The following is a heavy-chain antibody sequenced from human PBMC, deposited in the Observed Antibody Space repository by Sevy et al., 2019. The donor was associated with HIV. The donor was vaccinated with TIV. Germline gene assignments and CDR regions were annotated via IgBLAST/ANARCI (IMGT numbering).Heavy chain of an antibody. Sequence: GGSLRLSCAASGFTFSSYDMSWVRQAPGKGLEWVSAISGSGGSTYYADSVKGRFTISRDNSKNTLYLQMNSLRAEDTAVYYCAKEYYYDSSGSVGAFDIWGQGPMVTVSS. CDR3: AKEYYYDSSGSVGAFDI. CDR2: ISGSGGST. J-gene: IGHJ3*02. V-gene: IGHV3-23*01. D-gene: IGHD3-22*01. CDR1: GFTFSSYD.